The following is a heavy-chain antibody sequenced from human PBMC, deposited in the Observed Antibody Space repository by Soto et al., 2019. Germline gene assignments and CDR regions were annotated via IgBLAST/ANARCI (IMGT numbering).Heavy chain of an antibody. Sequence: PVGSLRLSCAASGFTFSSYWMSWVRQAPGKGLEWVANIKQDGSEKYYVDSVKGRFTISRDNAKNSLYLQMNSLRAEDTAVYYCARDLSRGYYDSSGYYDYWGQGTLVTVSS. CDR1: GFTFSSYW. D-gene: IGHD3-22*01. CDR3: ARDLSRGYYDSSGYYDY. J-gene: IGHJ4*02. V-gene: IGHV3-7*01. CDR2: IKQDGSEK.